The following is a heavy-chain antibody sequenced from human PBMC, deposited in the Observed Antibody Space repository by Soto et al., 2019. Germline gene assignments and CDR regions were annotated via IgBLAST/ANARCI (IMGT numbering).Heavy chain of an antibody. Sequence: PGGSLRLSCAASGFTFGSYAMSWVRQAPGKGLEWVSAISGSGGSTYYADSVKGRFTISRDNSKNTLYLQMNSLRAEDTAVYYCAKGPLYDFSSGYYTWVTAIQYGMDVWGQGTTVTVSS. J-gene: IGHJ6*02. CDR3: AKGPLYDFSSGYYTWVTAIQYGMDV. V-gene: IGHV3-23*01. D-gene: IGHD3-3*01. CDR1: GFTFGSYA. CDR2: ISGSGGST.